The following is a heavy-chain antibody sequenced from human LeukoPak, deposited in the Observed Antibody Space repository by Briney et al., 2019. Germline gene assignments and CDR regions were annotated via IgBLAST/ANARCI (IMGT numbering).Heavy chain of an antibody. CDR1: GDSISSFH. CDR2: IYYSGST. J-gene: IGHJ4*02. D-gene: IGHD6-19*01. V-gene: IGHV4-59*01. CDR3: ARDSSGYHDY. Sequence: SETLSLTCTVSGDSISSFHWSWIRQPPGKGLEWIGYIYYSGSTNYNPSLKSRVTISVDTSKNQFSLKLSSVTAADTAVYYCARDSSGYHDYWGQGTLVTVSS.